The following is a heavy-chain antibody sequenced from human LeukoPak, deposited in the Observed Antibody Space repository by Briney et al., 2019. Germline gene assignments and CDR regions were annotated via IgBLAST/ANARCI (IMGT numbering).Heavy chain of an antibody. J-gene: IGHJ4*02. CDR3: ARDSPGLIGC. CDR2: ISSSSSYI. Sequence: GGSLRLSCAASGFTFSGYSMNWVRQAPGKGLEWVSSISSSSSYIYYADSVKGRFTICRDNAKNSLYLQMNSLRAEDTAVYYCARDSPGLIGCWGQGTLVTVSP. CDR1: GFTFSGYS. D-gene: IGHD3-10*01. V-gene: IGHV3-21*01.